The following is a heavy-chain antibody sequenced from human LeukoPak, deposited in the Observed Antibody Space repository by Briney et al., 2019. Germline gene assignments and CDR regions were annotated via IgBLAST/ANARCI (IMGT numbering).Heavy chain of an antibody. CDR1: GGSFSGHY. Sequence: SETLSLTRGVSGGSFSGHYWNWIRQRPGKGLEWIGDINNRGSTSYNPSLKSAVTISVDPSKNQFSLKVHSVTAADTAIYYCARDRFCNDGVCFKGTFDFWGLGTLVIVSP. D-gene: IGHD2-8*01. J-gene: IGHJ4*02. CDR2: INNRGST. V-gene: IGHV4-34*01. CDR3: ARDRFCNDGVCFKGTFDF.